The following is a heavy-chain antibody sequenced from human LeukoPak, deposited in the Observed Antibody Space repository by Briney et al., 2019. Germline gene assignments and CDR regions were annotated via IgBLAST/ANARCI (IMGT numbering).Heavy chain of an antibody. V-gene: IGHV3-30*02. CDR3: ANRHSSSWYQFDY. J-gene: IGHJ4*02. Sequence: PGGSLRLSCAASGFPFSSYGMHWGRQAPGKGLGGVAFIRNAGSNKYYADSVKGRLTIYRDNSKNTLYLQMNSLRAEDTAVYYCANRHSSSWYQFDYWGQGTLVTVSS. D-gene: IGHD6-13*01. CDR1: GFPFSSYG. CDR2: IRNAGSNK.